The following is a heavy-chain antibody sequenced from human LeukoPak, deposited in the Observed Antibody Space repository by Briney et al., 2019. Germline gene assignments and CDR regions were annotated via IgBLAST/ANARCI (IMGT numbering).Heavy chain of an antibody. Sequence: PGGSLRLSCAASGFTFSSYAMSWVRQAPGKGLGWVSAISGSGGSTYYADSVKGRFTISRDNSKNTLYLQMNSLRAEDTAVYYRAKSGVRGVILPLYFDYWGQGTLVTVSS. J-gene: IGHJ4*02. CDR3: AKSGVRGVILPLYFDY. D-gene: IGHD3-10*01. CDR1: GFTFSSYA. V-gene: IGHV3-23*01. CDR2: ISGSGGST.